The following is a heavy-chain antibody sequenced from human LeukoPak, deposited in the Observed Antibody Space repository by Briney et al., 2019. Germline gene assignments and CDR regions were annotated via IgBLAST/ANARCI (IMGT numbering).Heavy chain of an antibody. CDR2: IYSSGSA. CDR3: ARFSGSYWDY. D-gene: IGHD1-26*01. J-gene: IGHJ4*02. V-gene: IGHV4-4*09. Sequence: PSETLSLTCTVSGGPISNYYWSWIRQPPGKGLEWIGYIYSSGSARYNASLKSRVTISLDTSKSQFSLKLSSVTAADTAVYYCARFSGSYWDYWGQGTLVTVSS. CDR1: GGPISNYY.